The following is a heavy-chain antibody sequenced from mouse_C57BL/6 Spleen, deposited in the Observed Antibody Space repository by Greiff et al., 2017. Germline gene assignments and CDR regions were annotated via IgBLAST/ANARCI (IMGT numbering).Heavy chain of an antibody. D-gene: IGHD3-1*01. CDR2: IYPGSGST. CDR3: AEEGGS. V-gene: IGHV1-55*01. Sequence: VQLQQPGAELMKPGASVKMSCKASGYTFTSYWITWVKPRPGQGLEWIGDIYPGSGSTNYDEKFKSKATLTVDTSTSTAYMQLSSLTSEDTAAYVCAEEGGSWGQGTTLTVSS. CDR1: GYTFTSYW. J-gene: IGHJ2*01.